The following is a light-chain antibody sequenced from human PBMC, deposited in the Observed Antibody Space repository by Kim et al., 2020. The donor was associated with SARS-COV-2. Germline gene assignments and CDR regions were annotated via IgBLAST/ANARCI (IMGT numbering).Light chain of an antibody. CDR3: AAWDDSLSGPV. J-gene: IGLJ3*02. Sequence: QRVAIACSGSSANVGSNYIYWYQQLPGTAPNLLIYRNNQRPSGVPDRFSGSKSGTSASLAISGLRSEDEADYYCAAWDDSLSGPVFGGGTQLTVL. V-gene: IGLV1-47*01. CDR1: SANVGSNY. CDR2: RNN.